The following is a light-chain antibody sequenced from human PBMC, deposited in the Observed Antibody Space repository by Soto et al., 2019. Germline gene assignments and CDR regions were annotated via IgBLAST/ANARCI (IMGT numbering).Light chain of an antibody. J-gene: IGLJ1*01. CDR1: SSDIGHYDY. CDR3: CSRTTGPTDV. CDR2: HVT. Sequence: QSVLTQPASVSGSPGQWITISCTGTSSDIGHYDYVSWYQQHPGKAPKLMIYHVTYRPSGVSNRDSVSKSDNSASLTISGLQADDDADYYCCSRTTGPTDVFGTGSKLTV. V-gene: IGLV2-14*03.